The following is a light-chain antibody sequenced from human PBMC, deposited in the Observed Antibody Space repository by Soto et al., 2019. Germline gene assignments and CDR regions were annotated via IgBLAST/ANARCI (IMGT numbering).Light chain of an antibody. CDR1: QRISTW. J-gene: IGKJ4*01. Sequence: DIQMTQSPSTLSASVGDGVTITCRASQRISTWLAWYQQKPGKAPKLLISDASSLETGVPSRFSGSGSGTDFTLTISSLEPEDFAVYYCQHYDTSLIFGGGTKVDIK. CDR3: QHYDTSLI. V-gene: IGKV1-5*01. CDR2: DAS.